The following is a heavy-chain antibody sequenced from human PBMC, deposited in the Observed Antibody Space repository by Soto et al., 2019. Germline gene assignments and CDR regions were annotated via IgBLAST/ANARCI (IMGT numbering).Heavy chain of an antibody. CDR3: ARDIAGPVAAAYGMDV. CDR1: GYTFTGYY. CDR2: INPNSGGT. J-gene: IGHJ6*02. V-gene: IGHV1-2*02. Sequence: GASVKVSFKASGYTFTGYYMHWVRQAPGQGLEWMGWINPNSGGTNCAQKFQGRVTMTRDTSISTAYMELSRLRSDDTAVYYCARDIAGPVAAAYGMDVWGQGTTVTVSS. D-gene: IGHD2-15*01.